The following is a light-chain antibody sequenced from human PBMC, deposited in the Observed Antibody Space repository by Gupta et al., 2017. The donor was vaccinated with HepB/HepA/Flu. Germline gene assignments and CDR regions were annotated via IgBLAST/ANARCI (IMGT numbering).Light chain of an antibody. CDR1: SSNIGAGYD. V-gene: IGLV1-40*01. Sequence: QSVLTQPPSVSGAPGQTVTISCTGGSSNIGAGYDVHWYQQLPGTAPKLLIYGNSNRPSGVPDRFSGSKSGTSASLAITGLQAEDEADYYCQSYDSSLSGYVFGTGTKVTVL. CDR3: QSYDSSLSGYV. CDR2: GNS. J-gene: IGLJ1*01.